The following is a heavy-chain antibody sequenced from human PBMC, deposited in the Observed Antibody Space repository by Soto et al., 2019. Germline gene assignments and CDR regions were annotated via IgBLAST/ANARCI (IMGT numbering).Heavy chain of an antibody. Sequence: QVQLVESGGGVVQPGRSLRLSCAASGFTFSSYGMHWVRQAPGKGLEWVAVIWYDGSNKYYADSVKGRFTISRDNSKNTLYLQMNSLRAEDTAVYYCARDLDYYDSSGYMGRPFDYWGQGTLVTVSS. CDR2: IWYDGSNK. J-gene: IGHJ4*02. D-gene: IGHD3-22*01. CDR1: GFTFSSYG. V-gene: IGHV3-33*01. CDR3: ARDLDYYDSSGYMGRPFDY.